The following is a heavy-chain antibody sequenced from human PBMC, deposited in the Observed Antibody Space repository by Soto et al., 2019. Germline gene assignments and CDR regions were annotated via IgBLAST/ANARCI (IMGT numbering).Heavy chain of an antibody. V-gene: IGHV3-21*01. J-gene: IGHJ6*02. CDR3: VRVWRLVGRYGMDV. D-gene: IGHD6-25*01. Sequence: LRLSCVGPGFIFSSYYMNWVRQAPGKGLEWVSSISGGSAYIYYADSVKGRFTISRDNAKNSLYLEMNSLRVEDTAVYYCVRVWRLVGRYGMDVWGQGTTVTVSS. CDR1: GFIFSSYY. CDR2: ISGGSAYI.